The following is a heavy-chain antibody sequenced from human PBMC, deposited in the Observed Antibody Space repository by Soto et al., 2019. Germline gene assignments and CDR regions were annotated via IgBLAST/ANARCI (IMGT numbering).Heavy chain of an antibody. J-gene: IGHJ4*02. CDR3: TKDVADCGRDPSSGFHS. Sequence: VGSLRLSCAASGFTFTNSAMNCVRHAPGKGLEWVSTMTGSGGSTYYADSVKGRFTISRDTSKSTVYLHMNSLRAEDTAVYYCTKDVADCGRDPSSGFHSWGQATLVTVSS. CDR1: GFTFTNSA. V-gene: IGHV3-23*01. CDR2: MTGSGGST. D-gene: IGHD2-21*02.